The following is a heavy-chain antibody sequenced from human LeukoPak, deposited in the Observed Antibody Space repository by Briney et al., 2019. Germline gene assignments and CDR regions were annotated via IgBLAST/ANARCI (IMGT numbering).Heavy chain of an antibody. V-gene: IGHV3-7*01. CDR1: AFRFSNSW. Sequence: GGSLRLSCVGSAFRFSNSWTSWVRHVPGKGLEWVANIDQDGREKNYVDSVKGRFTISRDNGQSSLYLQMNSLRAEDTAVYYCARDIAAAGKDPEKDVWGKGTTVTVSS. CDR3: ARDIAAAGKDPEKDV. J-gene: IGHJ6*04. CDR2: IDQDGREK. D-gene: IGHD6-13*01.